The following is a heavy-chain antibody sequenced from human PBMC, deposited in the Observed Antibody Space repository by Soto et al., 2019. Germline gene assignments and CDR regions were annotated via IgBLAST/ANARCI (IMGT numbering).Heavy chain of an antibody. CDR1: GGTFSSYA. CDR2: IIPIFGTA. Sequence: ASVKVSCKASGGTFSSYAISWVRQAPGQGLEWMGGIIPIFGTANYAQKFQGRVTITADESTSTAYMELSSLRSEDTAVYYCARGDSNPVVVVQAAIQSEKNDAFDIWGQGTMVTVSS. CDR3: ARGDSNPVVVVQAAIQSEKNDAFDI. V-gene: IGHV1-69*13. D-gene: IGHD2-2*02. J-gene: IGHJ3*02.